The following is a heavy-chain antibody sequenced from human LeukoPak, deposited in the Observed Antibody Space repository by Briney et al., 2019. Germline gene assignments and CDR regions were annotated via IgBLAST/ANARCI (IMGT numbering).Heavy chain of an antibody. CDR1: GFTVSSNY. V-gene: IGHV3-66*01. D-gene: IGHD3-10*01. Sequence: GGSLRLSCAASGFTVSSNYMSWVRQAPGKGLEWVSLIYSGGSTYYTDSVKGRFIISRDSSKNTLYLQMNSLRAEDTAVYYCAREVRGGNSFDYWGQGTLVTVSS. CDR3: AREVRGGNSFDY. J-gene: IGHJ4*02. CDR2: IYSGGST.